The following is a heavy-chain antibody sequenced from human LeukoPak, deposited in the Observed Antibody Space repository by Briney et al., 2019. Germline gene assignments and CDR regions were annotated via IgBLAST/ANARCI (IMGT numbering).Heavy chain of an antibody. CDR2: ISGSGGST. Sequence: GALRLSCAASGFTFSSYAMSWVRQAPGKGLEWVSAISGSGGSTYYADSVKGRFTISRDNSKNTLYLQMNSLRAEDTAVYYCARGQGSSSWQSLGYYMDVWGKGTTVTISS. CDR1: GFTFSSYA. D-gene: IGHD2-2*01. J-gene: IGHJ6*03. CDR3: ARGQGSSSWQSLGYYMDV. V-gene: IGHV3-23*01.